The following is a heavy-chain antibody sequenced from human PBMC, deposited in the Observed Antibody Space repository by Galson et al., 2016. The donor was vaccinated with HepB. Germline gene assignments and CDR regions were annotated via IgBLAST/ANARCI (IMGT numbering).Heavy chain of an antibody. J-gene: IGHJ5*02. Sequence: SLRLSCAASGFTFSDFYMSWIRQSPGKGLEWVSFISRYSSYALYADSVKGRFTISRDDARHSLYLQMDSLRAEDTALYYCAGGSRELLFGSWFDPWAQGTLVTVSS. V-gene: IGHV3-11*06. CDR2: ISRYSSYA. CDR1: GFTFSDFY. D-gene: IGHD1-26*01. CDR3: AGGSRELLFGSWFDP.